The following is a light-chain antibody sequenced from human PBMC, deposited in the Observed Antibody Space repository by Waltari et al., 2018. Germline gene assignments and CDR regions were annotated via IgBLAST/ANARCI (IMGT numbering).Light chain of an antibody. Sequence: QSALTQPASVSGSPGQSITISCTGTSSDVGGYNYVSWYQQHPGKAPKLIIYDVSNRPSGVSNLFSGSRSGNTASLTISGLQTEDDADYYCISYTSSSTWVFGGGTKLTVL. CDR2: DVS. CDR3: ISYTSSSTWV. CDR1: SSDVGGYNY. V-gene: IGLV2-14*03. J-gene: IGLJ3*02.